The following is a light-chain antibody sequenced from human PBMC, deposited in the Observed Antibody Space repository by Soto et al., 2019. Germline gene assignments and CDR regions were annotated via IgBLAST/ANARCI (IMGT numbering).Light chain of an antibody. CDR1: SSDVGSYNL. CDR2: EGS. J-gene: IGLJ1*01. CDR3: SSYTTTGTRV. Sequence: QSVLTQPASVSGSPGQSITISCTGTSSDVGSYNLVSWYQQHPGKAPKLMIYEGSKRPSGVSNRFSGSKSGNTASLTISGLQAEDEADYYCSSYTTTGTRVFGTGTKVTVL. V-gene: IGLV2-14*02.